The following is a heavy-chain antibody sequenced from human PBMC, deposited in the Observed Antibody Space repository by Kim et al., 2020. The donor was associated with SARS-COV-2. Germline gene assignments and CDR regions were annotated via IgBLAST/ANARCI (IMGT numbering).Heavy chain of an antibody. CDR3: ARDPVDYDYGMDV. J-gene: IGHJ6*02. CDR1: GFTFNTYW. Sequence: GGSLRLSCTASGFTFNTYWMTWVRQAPGKGLEWVANIKQDWSEKNYADSVKGRVIISRNNAKNSLYLQMSSLGAEDTAVYYCARDPVDYDYGMDVWGQGTTVTVSS. V-gene: IGHV3-7*03. CDR2: IKQDWSEK.